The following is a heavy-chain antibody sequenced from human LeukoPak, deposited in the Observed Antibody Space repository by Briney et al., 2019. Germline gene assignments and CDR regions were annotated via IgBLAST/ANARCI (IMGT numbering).Heavy chain of an antibody. CDR3: ARLGYCSSTSCSNDAFDI. Sequence: SETLSLTCTVSGGSISDYSWSWIRQPPGKGLEWIGNIYYSGSANHNPSLKSRVTMSVDTSKNQFSLKLSSVTAADTAVYYCARLGYCSSTSCSNDAFDIWGQGTMVTVSS. D-gene: IGHD2-2*01. V-gene: IGHV4-59*08. CDR2: IYYSGSA. J-gene: IGHJ3*02. CDR1: GGSISDYS.